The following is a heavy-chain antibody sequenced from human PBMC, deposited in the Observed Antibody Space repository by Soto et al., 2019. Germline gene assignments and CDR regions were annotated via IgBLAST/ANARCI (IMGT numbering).Heavy chain of an antibody. CDR1: GCAISSSSYH. J-gene: IGHJ5*02. Sequence: AESLSLTCTVSGCAISSSSYHWCWILQPPGKGLEWIGSIYYSGSTYYNPSLKSRVTISVDTSKNQFSLKLSSVTAADTAVYYCVFLHIVAALAATLASFAPW. D-gene: IGHD2-15*01. CDR3: VFLHIVAALAATLASFAP. V-gene: IGHV4-39*01. CDR2: IYYSGST.